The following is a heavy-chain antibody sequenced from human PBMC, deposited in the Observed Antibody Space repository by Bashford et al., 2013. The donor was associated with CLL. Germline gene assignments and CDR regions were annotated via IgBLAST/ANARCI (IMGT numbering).Heavy chain of an antibody. CDR1: DFFFSGAW. Sequence: GGSLRLSLCSLWDFFFSGAWMSWVRQAPGKGLEWVGRIKNTVHGGATDYAAPVKGRFTISRDDSQQTVDLQMNSLKTDDTGVYYCTRVGNLDDDYFLDDASDIWGQRDNGSPSPQ. V-gene: IGHV3-15*01. D-gene: IGHD5-12*01. CDR2: IKNTVHGGAT. CDR3: TRVGNLDDDYFLDDASDI. J-gene: IGHJ3*02.